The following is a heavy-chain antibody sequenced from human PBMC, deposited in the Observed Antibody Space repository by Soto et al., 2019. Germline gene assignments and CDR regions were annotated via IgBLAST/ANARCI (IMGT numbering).Heavy chain of an antibody. V-gene: IGHV3-15*01. CDR2: IKTKPDDGTI. CDR1: VLIFSDVW. CDR3: TTSNLGVDF. Sequence: GGSLRLSCAASVLIFSDVWMTWVGQAPGKGLEWVGRIKTKPDDGTIDYAAPVRGRFTISRDDSKNTLYLQMTSLTPDETGVYYCTTSNLGVDFWAQGTLVTVSS. J-gene: IGHJ4*02. D-gene: IGHD3-16*01.